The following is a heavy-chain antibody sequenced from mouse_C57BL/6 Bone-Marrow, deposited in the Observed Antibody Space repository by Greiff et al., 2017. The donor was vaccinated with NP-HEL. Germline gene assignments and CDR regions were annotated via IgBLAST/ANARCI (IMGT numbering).Heavy chain of an antibody. D-gene: IGHD2-4*01. CDR1: GYTFTSYW. CDR2: IYPGNSDT. J-gene: IGHJ3*01. CDR3: LYDYGLPFPY. Sequence: VQLQQSGTVLARPGASVKMSCKTSGYTFTSYWMHWVKQRPGQGLAWIGAIYPGNSDTSYNQKFKGKAKLTAVTSASTAYMELSSLTNEDAAVYYCLYDYGLPFPYWGQGTLVTVSA. V-gene: IGHV1-5*01.